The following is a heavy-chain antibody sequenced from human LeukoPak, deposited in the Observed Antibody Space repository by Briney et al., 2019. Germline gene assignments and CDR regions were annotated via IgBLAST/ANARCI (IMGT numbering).Heavy chain of an antibody. D-gene: IGHD6-13*01. CDR2: MWYDGSNK. Sequence: GGSLRLSCAASGFTFSSYGMHWVRQAPGKGLEWVAVMWYDGSNKYYADSVKGRFTISRDNSKNTLYLQMNSLRAEDTAVYYCARGSSSRYFRGDDYWGQGTLVTVSS. J-gene: IGHJ4*02. CDR1: GFTFSSYG. V-gene: IGHV3-33*01. CDR3: ARGSSSRYFRGDDY.